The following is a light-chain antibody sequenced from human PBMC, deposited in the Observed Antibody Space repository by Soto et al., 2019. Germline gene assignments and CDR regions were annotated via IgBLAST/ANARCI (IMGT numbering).Light chain of an antibody. CDR3: AAWDDSLSGPV. CDR2: SNN. J-gene: IGLJ2*01. V-gene: IGLV1-44*01. Sequence: QSVLTQPPSASGTPGQRVTISCSGSSSNIGSNTVNWYQQLPGTAPKLIIYSNNQRPSGVPDLFSGSKSGTSASLAISGRQSEDEAEYYCAAWDDSLSGPVFGGGTKLTVL. CDR1: SSNIGSNT.